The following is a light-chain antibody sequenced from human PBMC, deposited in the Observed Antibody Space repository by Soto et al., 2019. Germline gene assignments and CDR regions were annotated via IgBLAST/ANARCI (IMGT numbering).Light chain of an antibody. Sequence: IQLTQSPSSLPASVGYRVTITCRASQGITTYLAWYQQKPGKAPKLLIYAASALQSGVPSRFSGSGSGTDFTLTISSLQPEDFATYYCLQINNWPLTFGQGTRLEIK. CDR1: QGITTY. J-gene: IGKJ5*01. CDR2: AAS. V-gene: IGKV1-9*01. CDR3: LQINNWPLT.